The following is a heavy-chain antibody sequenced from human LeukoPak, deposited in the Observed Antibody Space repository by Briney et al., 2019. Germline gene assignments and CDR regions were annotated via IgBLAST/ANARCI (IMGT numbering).Heavy chain of an antibody. CDR3: AKGYNYAYEY. CDR1: GFTVSSSY. CDR2: IYSGGST. D-gene: IGHD5-18*01. V-gene: IGHV3-53*01. J-gene: IGHJ4*02. Sequence: GGSLRLSCAASGFTVSSSYMSWVRQAPGKGLEWVSLIYSGGSTYYAASVKGRFTISRDNSKNTLYLQMNSLRPEDTAVYYCAKGYNYAYEYWGQGTLVSVSS.